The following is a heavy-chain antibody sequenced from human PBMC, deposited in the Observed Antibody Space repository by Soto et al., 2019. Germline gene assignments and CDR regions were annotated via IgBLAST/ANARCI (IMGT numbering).Heavy chain of an antibody. CDR3: ARDYWANEKRFES. CDR2: VYYSGTT. CDR1: GGSVNSGSYY. V-gene: IGHV4-61*01. J-gene: IGHJ4*02. Sequence: QVQLQESGPGLVKPSETLSLTCTVSGGSVNSGSYYWTWIRPSPGRGLEWIGYVYYSGTTKYNPSLKSRATISVDTTNNQFSLRLGPMTTADTAVYYCARDYWANEKRFESWGQGTLVTVSS. D-gene: IGHD2-8*02.